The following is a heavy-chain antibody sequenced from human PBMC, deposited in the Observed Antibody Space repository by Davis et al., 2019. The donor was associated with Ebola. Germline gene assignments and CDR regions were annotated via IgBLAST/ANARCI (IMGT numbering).Heavy chain of an antibody. J-gene: IGHJ4*02. V-gene: IGHV5-10-1*01. D-gene: IGHD3-10*01. CDR3: ARQGWGSFDY. CDR1: GYSFTSYW. CDR2: IDPSDSYT. Sequence: GESLKISCKGSGYSFTSYWISWVRQMPGKGLEWMGRIDPSDSYTNYSPSFQGHVTISADKSISTAYLQWSSLKASDTAMYYYARQGWGSFDYWGQGTLVTVSS.